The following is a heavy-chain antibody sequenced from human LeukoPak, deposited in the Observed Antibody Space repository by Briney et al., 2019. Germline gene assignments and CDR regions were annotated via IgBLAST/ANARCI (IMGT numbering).Heavy chain of an antibody. CDR1: GFTFSDYY. CDR3: ARDGRRSSWYLFDYYMDV. Sequence: GGSLRLSCAASGFTFSDYYMSWIRQAPGKGLEWVSYISSSGSTIYYADSVKGRFTISRDNAKNSLYLQMNSLRAEDTAVYYCARDGRRSSWYLFDYYMDVWGKGATVTVSS. D-gene: IGHD6-13*01. V-gene: IGHV3-11*01. J-gene: IGHJ6*03. CDR2: ISSSGSTI.